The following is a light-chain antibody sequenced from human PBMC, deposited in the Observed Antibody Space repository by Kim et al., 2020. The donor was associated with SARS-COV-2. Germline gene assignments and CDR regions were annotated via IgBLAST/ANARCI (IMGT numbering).Light chain of an antibody. V-gene: IGLV2-14*03. J-gene: IGLJ2*01. CDR2: DVS. CDR1: SSDVGGYNY. CDR3: SSYTSSSTLV. Sequence: GQSITLSCPGTSSDVGGYNYVSWYQQHPGKAPKLMIYDVSNRPSGVSNRFSGSKSGNTASLTISGLQAEDEADYYCSSYTSSSTLVFGGGTQLTVL.